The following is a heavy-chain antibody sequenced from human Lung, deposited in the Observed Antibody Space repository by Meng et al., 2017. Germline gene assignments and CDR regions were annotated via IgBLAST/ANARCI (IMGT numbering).Heavy chain of an antibody. CDR1: GGSFSDYY. V-gene: IGHV4-34*01. J-gene: IGHJ4*02. CDR2: INHSGST. D-gene: IGHD4-11*01. CDR3: ARGPTTMAHDFDY. Sequence: QVDREPGGAGLFKPSGTLSLPSVVSGGSFSDYYWSWIRQPPGKGLEWIGEINHSGSTNYNPSLESRATISVDTSQNNLSLKLSSVTAADSAVYYCARGPTTMAHDFDYWGQGTLVTVSS.